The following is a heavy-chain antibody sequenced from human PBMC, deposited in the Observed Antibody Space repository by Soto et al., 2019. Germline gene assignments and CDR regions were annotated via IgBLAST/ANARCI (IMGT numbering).Heavy chain of an antibody. V-gene: IGHV3-7*01. Sequence: GGSLRLSCAASGFTFSSYWMSWVRQAPGKGLEWVANIKQDGSEKYYVDSVKGRFTISRDNAKNSLYLQMNSLRAEDTAVYYCAREALRYFDWLLYRIGDYYYYYMDVWGKGTTVTVSS. J-gene: IGHJ6*03. CDR1: GFTFSSYW. D-gene: IGHD3-9*01. CDR3: AREALRYFDWLLYRIGDYYYYYMDV. CDR2: IKQDGSEK.